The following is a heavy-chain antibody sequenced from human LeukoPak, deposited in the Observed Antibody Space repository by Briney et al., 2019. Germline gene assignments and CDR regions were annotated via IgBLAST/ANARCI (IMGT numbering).Heavy chain of an antibody. V-gene: IGHV4-59*01. J-gene: IGHJ4*02. CDR2: IYYSGST. CDR1: GGSISSYY. D-gene: IGHD6-13*01. CDR3: AREGGAAAGPDY. Sequence: SETLSLTCTVSGGSISSYYWSWIRQPPGKGLEWIGYIYYSGSTNYNPSLKSRVTISVDTSKNQFSLKLSSVTAADTAVYYCAREGGAAAGPDYWGQGTLVTVSS.